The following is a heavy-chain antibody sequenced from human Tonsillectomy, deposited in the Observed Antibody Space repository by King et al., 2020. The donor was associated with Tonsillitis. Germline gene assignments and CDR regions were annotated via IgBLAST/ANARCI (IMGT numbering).Heavy chain of an antibody. CDR2: INHSGST. CDR1: GGSFSDYY. Sequence: QVQLQQWGAGLLKPSETLSLTCAVYGGSFSDYYWSWIRQPPGKGLEWSGEINHSGSTNYSPSLKRRVTISVDTSKNQFSLKLSSVTAADTAVYYCARGIRIRNYPTGDYYYGMDVWGQGTTVTVSS. D-gene: IGHD4-11*01. J-gene: IGHJ6*02. V-gene: IGHV4-34*01. CDR3: ARGIRIRNYPTGDYYYGMDV.